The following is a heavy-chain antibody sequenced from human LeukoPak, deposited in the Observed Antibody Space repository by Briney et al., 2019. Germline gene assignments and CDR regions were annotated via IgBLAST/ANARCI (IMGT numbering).Heavy chain of an antibody. V-gene: IGHV4-4*02. CDR1: GGSISSSNW. D-gene: IGHD3-22*01. Sequence: PSETLSLTCAVSGGSISSSNWWSWVRQPPGKGLEWIGEIYHSGSTNYNPSLKSRVTISVDKSKNQFSLKLSSVTAADTAVYYCARYYYDSSGYPEFDPWGQGTLVTVSS. CDR3: ARYYYDSSGYPEFDP. CDR2: IYHSGST. J-gene: IGHJ5*02.